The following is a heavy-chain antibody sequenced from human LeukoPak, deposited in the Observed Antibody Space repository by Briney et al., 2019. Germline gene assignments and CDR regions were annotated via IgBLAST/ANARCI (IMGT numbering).Heavy chain of an antibody. J-gene: IGHJ4*02. Sequence: SETLSLTCAVYGGSFSGYYWSWIRQPPGKGLEWIGEINHSGSTNYNPSLKSRVTTSVDTSKNQFSLKLSSVTAADTAVYYRARWRGGQVLRQWLVKTGHYYFDYWGQGTLVTVSS. CDR3: ARWRGGQVLRQWLVKTGHYYFDY. CDR1: GGSFSGYY. CDR2: INHSGST. V-gene: IGHV4-34*01. D-gene: IGHD6-19*01.